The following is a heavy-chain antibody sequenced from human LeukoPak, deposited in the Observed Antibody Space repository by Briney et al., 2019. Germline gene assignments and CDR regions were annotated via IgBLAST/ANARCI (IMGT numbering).Heavy chain of an antibody. V-gene: IGHV4-59*01. J-gene: IGHJ4*02. D-gene: IGHD4-23*01. CDR2: VYYSGAT. CDR3: ARETVDSSGWGYFDY. CDR1: GGSISRSY. Sequence: SETLSLTCTVSGGSISRSYWNWIRQPPGKGLEWIGYVYYSGATKYNPSLKSRVTISVDTSKNQFSLNLSSVTAADTAVYYCARETVDSSGWGYFDYWGQGGLVTVSS.